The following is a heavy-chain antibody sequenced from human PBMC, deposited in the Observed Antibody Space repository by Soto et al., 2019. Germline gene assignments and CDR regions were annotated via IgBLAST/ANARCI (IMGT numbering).Heavy chain of an antibody. J-gene: IGHJ4*02. CDR3: ARHQYYYDSSGYTLEY. CDR2: VYYSGST. CDR1: GGSISSSTYY. V-gene: IGHV4-39*01. D-gene: IGHD3-22*01. Sequence: SETLSLTCTVSGGSISSSTYYWGWILQPPGKGLEWIGSVYYSGSTYYNPSLKSRVTISVDTSNNQFSLKLNSVTAADTAVYYCARHQYYYDSSGYTLEYWGKETLVNVSS.